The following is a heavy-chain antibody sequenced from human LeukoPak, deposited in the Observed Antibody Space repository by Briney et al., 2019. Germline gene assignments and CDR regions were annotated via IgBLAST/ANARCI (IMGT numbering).Heavy chain of an antibody. CDR2: VHLSGAR. CDR1: GGSILTTNW. J-gene: IGHJ4*02. D-gene: IGHD1-26*01. CDR3: TRESGAFSPLGF. Sequence: KTSGTLSLTCAVSGGSILTTNWWSGGRPPPGKGLEWIGEVHLSGARNYNPSLKSRVNMSIDKSKNQLSLELTSVTAADTAIYYCTRESGAFSPLGFWGQGTLVTVST. V-gene: IGHV4-4*02.